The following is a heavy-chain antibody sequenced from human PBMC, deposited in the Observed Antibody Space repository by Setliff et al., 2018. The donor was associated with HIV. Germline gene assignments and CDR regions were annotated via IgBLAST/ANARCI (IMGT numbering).Heavy chain of an antibody. D-gene: IGHD4-17*01. J-gene: IGHJ4*02. CDR3: ARLSPPDDYGDLGGVDY. Sequence: PGGSLRLSCAASGFTFSSYWMHWVRQAPGKGLEWVSYISSIGSTIYYADSVKGRFTISRDNAKNSLYLQMNSLRVEDTAVYYCARLSPPDDYGDLGGVDYWGQGTLVTVSS. CDR1: GFTFSSYW. V-gene: IGHV3-48*04. CDR2: ISSIGSTI.